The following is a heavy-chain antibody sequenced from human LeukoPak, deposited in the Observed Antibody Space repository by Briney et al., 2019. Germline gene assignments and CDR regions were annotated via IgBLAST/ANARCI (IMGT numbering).Heavy chain of an antibody. CDR3: ATYDVLTGFEY. J-gene: IGHJ4*02. D-gene: IGHD3-9*01. CDR1: GGTFSDYV. V-gene: IGHV1-69*13. CDR2: ISPLLGAS. Sequence: GASVNVSFKSTGGTFSDYVSSGVRQAPGQGLNWMGGISPLLGASKHTQNFHDRVTITADESTTTAYMELSDLRSADTAVYYCATYDVLTGFEYWGQGTLVTVSS.